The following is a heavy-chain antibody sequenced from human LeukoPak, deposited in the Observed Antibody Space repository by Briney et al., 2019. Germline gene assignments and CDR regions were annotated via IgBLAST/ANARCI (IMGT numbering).Heavy chain of an antibody. V-gene: IGHV3-53*01. CDR3: ARDPYGDYPYYYGMDV. CDR1: GFTVSSNY. CDR2: IYSGGST. D-gene: IGHD4-17*01. Sequence: GGSLRLSCAASGFTVSSNYMSWVRQAPGKGLEWVSVIYSGGSTYYADSVKGRFTISRDNSKNTLYLQMNSLRAEDTAVYYCARDPYGDYPYYYGMDVWGQGTTVTVSS. J-gene: IGHJ6*02.